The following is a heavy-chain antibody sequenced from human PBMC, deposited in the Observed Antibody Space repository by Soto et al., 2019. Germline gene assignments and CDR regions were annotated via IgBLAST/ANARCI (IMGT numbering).Heavy chain of an antibody. J-gene: IGHJ6*02. CDR2: IIPIFGTA. D-gene: IGHD2-2*01. CDR1: GGTFSSYA. CDR3: ARSGLDIVLVPAARNYGMDV. V-gene: IGHV1-69*13. Sequence: SVKVSCKASGGTFSSYAISWVRQAPGQGLEWMGGIIPIFGTANYAQKFQGRVTITADESTSTAYMELNSLRSEDTAVYYCARSGLDIVLVPAARNYGMDVWGQGTTVTVSS.